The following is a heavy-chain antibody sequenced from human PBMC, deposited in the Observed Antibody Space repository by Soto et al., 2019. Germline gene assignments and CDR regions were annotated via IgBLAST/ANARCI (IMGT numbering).Heavy chain of an antibody. J-gene: IGHJ4*02. CDR1: GGTFSSYA. CDR2: IIPIFGTA. V-gene: IGHV1-69*13. CDR3: ARDRDIVVVPAAMPDY. D-gene: IGHD2-2*01. Sequence: SVKVSCKASGGTFSSYAISWVRQAPGQGLEWMGGIIPIFGTANYAQKFQGRVTITADESTATVYMELSSLRSEDTAVYYCARDRDIVVVPAAMPDYWGQGTLVTVSS.